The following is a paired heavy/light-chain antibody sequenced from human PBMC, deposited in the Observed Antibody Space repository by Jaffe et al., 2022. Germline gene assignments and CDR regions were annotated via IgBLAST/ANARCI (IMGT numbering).Heavy chain of an antibody. CDR2: IYSDGRT. Sequence: EVQLEESGGGLVQPGGFLRLSCAVSGFTVTNNFMNWVRQTPGGGLEWLSIIYSDGRTFYADSVKGRFTISRDASRNTLYLQMNSLRPEDTAVYFCARARGGNAAHKTVSESWGQGTLVTVSS. D-gene: IGHD5-12*01. CDR3: ARARGGNAAHKTVSES. V-gene: IGHV3-66*02. CDR1: GFTVTNNF. J-gene: IGHJ5*02.
Light chain of an antibody. CDR2: DAS. V-gene: IGKV1-13*02. CDR1: QDISNA. J-gene: IGKJ5*01. Sequence: AIQLTQSPSSLSASVGDRVTITCRASQDISNALAWYQQKPGKPPNLLIYDASTLQGGVPSRFSGSGSGTYFTLTISSLQPEDPATYYCQHFNSYPHTFGQGTRLEIK. CDR3: QHFNSYPHT.